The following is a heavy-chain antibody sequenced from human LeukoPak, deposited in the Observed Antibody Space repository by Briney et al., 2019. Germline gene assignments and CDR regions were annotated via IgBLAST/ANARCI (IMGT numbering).Heavy chain of an antibody. D-gene: IGHD5-12*01. CDR1: GFTFSSYA. CDR2: ITNNGTTI. V-gene: IGHV3-48*03. CDR3: ARVFNVDIVAATTRDAFDI. J-gene: IGHJ3*02. Sequence: QSGGSLRLSCAASGFTFSSYAMNWVRQAPGKGLEWVSYITNNGTTIYYADSVKGRFTISRDNAENSLYLQMNSLRAEDTAVYYCARVFNVDIVAATTRDAFDISGQGTMVTVSS.